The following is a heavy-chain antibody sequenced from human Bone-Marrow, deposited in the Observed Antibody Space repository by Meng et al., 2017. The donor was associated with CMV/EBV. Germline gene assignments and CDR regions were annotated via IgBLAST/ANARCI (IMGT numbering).Heavy chain of an antibody. V-gene: IGHV3-20*04. CDR1: GFTFSSYW. Sequence: GESLKISCAASGFTFSSYWMSWVRQAPGKGLEWVSGINWNGGSTGYADSVKGRFTISRDNAKNSLYLQMNSLRAEDTALYYCARDQNWNYPPGAFEIWGQGTMVTVSS. CDR2: INWNGGST. CDR3: ARDQNWNYPPGAFEI. J-gene: IGHJ3*02. D-gene: IGHD1-7*01.